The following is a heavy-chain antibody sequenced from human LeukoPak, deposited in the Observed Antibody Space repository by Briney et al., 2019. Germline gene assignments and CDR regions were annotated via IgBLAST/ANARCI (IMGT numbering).Heavy chain of an antibody. CDR3: ARDVGSSSSGIGAFDI. D-gene: IGHD6-6*01. CDR2: INPNSGGT. Sequence: ASVKVSCKASGYTFTGYYMHWVRQAPGQGLEGRGWINPNSGGTNYAQKFQGRVTMTRDTSISTAYMELSRLRSDDTAVYYCARDVGSSSSGIGAFDIWGQGTMVTVSS. J-gene: IGHJ3*02. CDR1: GYTFTGYY. V-gene: IGHV1-2*02.